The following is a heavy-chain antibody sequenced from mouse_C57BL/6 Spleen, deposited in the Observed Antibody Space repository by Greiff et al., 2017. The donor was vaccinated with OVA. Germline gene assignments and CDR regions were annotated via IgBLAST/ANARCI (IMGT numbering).Heavy chain of an antibody. CDR1: GYTFTDYN. J-gene: IGHJ4*01. CDR3: ARRGPYAMDY. V-gene: IGHV1-18*01. Sequence: EVKLQQSGPELVKPGASVKIPCKASGYTFTDYNMDWVKQSHGKSLEWIGDINPNNGGTIYNQKFKGKATLTVDKSSSTAYMELRSLTSEDTAVYYCARRGPYAMDYWGQGTSVTVSS. CDR2: INPNNGGT.